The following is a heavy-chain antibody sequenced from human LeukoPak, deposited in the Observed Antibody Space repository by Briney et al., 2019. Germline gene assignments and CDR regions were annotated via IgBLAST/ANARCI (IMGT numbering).Heavy chain of an antibody. J-gene: IGHJ6*02. CDR1: GGSITPYY. V-gene: IGHV4-59*01. CDR2: IYYSGST. Sequence: SETLSLTCTVSGGSITPYYWGWIRQPPGQGLQWIGYIYYSGSTNYNPSLKSRLTISIDTSKYQFSLSLSSVTAADTAVYYCARVPSRMGSSYVYYGMDVWGQGTTVTVS. CDR3: ARVPSRMGSSYVYYGMDV. D-gene: IGHD1-26*01.